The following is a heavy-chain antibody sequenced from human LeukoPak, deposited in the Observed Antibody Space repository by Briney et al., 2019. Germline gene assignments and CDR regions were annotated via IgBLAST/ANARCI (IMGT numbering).Heavy chain of an antibody. CDR2: IYHSGDS. CDR3: APYYSPVNFAY. J-gene: IGHJ4*02. CDR1: GGSVSSGTYY. D-gene: IGHD3-10*01. V-gene: IGHV4-61*01. Sequence: SETLSLTCSVSGGSVSSGTYYWSWIRQPPGKGLEWIGNIYHSGDSYYNPSLKSRVSMSIDTSKNQFYLKLSSVTAADTAVYYCAPYYSPVNFAYWGQGTLVTVSS.